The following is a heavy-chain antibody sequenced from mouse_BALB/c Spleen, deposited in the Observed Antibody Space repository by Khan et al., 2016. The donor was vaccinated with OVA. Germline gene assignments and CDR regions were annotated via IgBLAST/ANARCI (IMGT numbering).Heavy chain of an antibody. CDR2: IRTYSGST. D-gene: IGHD2-3*01. CDR3: AGPAYYGYYDY. CDR1: GYTFTDYA. Sequence: QVQLMQSGPELVRPGVSVKISCKSSGYTFTDYAMYWVKQSHAKSLEWSGLIRTYSGSTNYNQKFKGKVTMTVDKYSSAAYMEFARLTSEASAISYCAGPAYYGYYDYWGRDTALTVSS. V-gene: IGHV1S137*01. J-gene: IGHJ2*01.